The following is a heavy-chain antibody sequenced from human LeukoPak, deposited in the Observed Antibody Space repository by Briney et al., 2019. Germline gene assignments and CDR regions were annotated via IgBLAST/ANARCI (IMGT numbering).Heavy chain of an antibody. CDR1: GFTFGDYA. D-gene: IGHD6-13*01. Sequence: PGRSLRLSCTASGFTFGDYAMTWVRQAPGKGLEWVGYIRGKAYGGTTEYAASVKGRFTISTDDSKSIAYLQMNSLKSEDTAVYYCTRDPEPGTAAAPFDYWGQGTLVTVSS. CDR2: IRGKAYGGTT. V-gene: IGHV3-49*04. CDR3: TRDPEPGTAAAPFDY. J-gene: IGHJ4*02.